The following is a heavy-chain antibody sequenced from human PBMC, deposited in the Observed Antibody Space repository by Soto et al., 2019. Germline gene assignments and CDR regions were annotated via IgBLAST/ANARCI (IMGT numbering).Heavy chain of an antibody. J-gene: IGHJ6*03. CDR3: ARGGTGTTMYYCYYMDV. V-gene: IGHV3-33*01. Sequence: GSLRLSCAASGFTFSSYGMHWVRQAPGKGLEWVAVIWYDGSNKYYADSVKGRFTISRDNTKNTLYLQMNSLRAEDTAVYYCARGGTGTTMYYCYYMDVWGKGTTVTVSS. CDR2: IWYDGSNK. D-gene: IGHD1-1*01. CDR1: GFTFSSYG.